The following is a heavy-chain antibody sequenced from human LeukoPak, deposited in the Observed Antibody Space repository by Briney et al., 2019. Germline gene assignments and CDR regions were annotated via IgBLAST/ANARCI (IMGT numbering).Heavy chain of an antibody. J-gene: IGHJ4*02. D-gene: IGHD6-13*01. CDR1: GFTFSSYA. V-gene: IGHV3-74*01. Sequence: GGSLRLSCAASGFTFSSYAMSWVRQAPGKGLVWGSHISTDARTITYADFVKGRFTISRDNAKNTVYLQMNSLRAEDTALYYCVRGQATAWGLDYWGQGTLVTVSS. CDR2: ISTDARTI. CDR3: VRGQATAWGLDY.